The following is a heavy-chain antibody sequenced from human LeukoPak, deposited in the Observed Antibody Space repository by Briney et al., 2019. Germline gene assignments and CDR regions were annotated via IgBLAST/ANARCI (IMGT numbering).Heavy chain of an antibody. CDR1: GFTFSSYA. V-gene: IGHV3-7*01. D-gene: IGHD1-1*01. Sequence: GGSLRLSCAASGFTFSSYAMSWVRQAPGKGLEWVANIKQDGSEKYYVDSVKGRFTISRDNAKNSLSLQMNSLRAEDTANCARMDIGLVRDWGQGTLVTVSS. J-gene: IGHJ4*02. CDR2: IKQDGSEK. CDR3: MDIGLVRD.